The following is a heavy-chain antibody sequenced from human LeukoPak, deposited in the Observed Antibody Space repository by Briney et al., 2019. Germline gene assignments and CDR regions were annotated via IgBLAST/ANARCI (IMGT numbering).Heavy chain of an antibody. CDR3: ARAGYAYYGMDV. V-gene: IGHV4-31*03. J-gene: IGHJ6*02. D-gene: IGHD5-18*01. CDR2: IYYSGST. CDR1: GYSISSGYY. Sequence: SETLSLTCSVSGYSISSGYYWGWIRQHPGKGLEWIGYIYYSGSTYYNPSLKSRVTISVDTSKNQFSLKLSSVTAADTAVYYCARAGYAYYGMDVWGQGTTVTVSS.